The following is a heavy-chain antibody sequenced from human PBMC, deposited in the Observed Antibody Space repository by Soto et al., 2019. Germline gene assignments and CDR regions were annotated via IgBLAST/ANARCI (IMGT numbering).Heavy chain of an antibody. J-gene: IGHJ4*02. V-gene: IGHV3-30-3*01. CDR2: ISYDGSNK. CDR1: GFTFSSYA. CDR3: ARDPGGYSYGYGGDY. Sequence: QVQLVESGGGVVQPGRSLRLSCAASGFTFSSYAMHWVRQAPGKGLEWVAAISYDGSNKYYADSVKGRFTISRDNSKNTLYLQMNSLRAEDTAVYYCARDPGGYSYGYGGDYWGQGTLVTVSS. D-gene: IGHD5-18*01.